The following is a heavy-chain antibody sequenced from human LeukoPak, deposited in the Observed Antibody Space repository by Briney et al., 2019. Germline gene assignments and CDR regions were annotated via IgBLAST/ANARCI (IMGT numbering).Heavy chain of an antibody. D-gene: IGHD1-14*01. CDR3: AKLTPLFDY. J-gene: IGHJ4*02. Sequence: SETLSLTCTVSGGSISSSSYYWGWIRQPPGKGLEWIGSIYYSGSTYYNPSLKSRVTISVDTSKNQFSLKLSSVTAADTAVYYCAKLTPLFDYWGQGTLVTVSS. CDR2: IYYSGST. V-gene: IGHV4-39*01. CDR1: GGSISSSSYY.